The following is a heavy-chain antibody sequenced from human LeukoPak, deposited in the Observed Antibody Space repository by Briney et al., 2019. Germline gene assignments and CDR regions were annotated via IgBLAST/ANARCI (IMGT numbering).Heavy chain of an antibody. CDR3: ARSPEYSYGYLVY. CDR2: IYHSGST. CDR1: GGSISSSSYY. Sequence: SETLSLTCTVSGGSISSSSYYWGWIRQPPGKGLEWIGSIYHSGSTYYNPSLKSRVTISVDTSKNQFSLKLSSVTAADTAEYYCARSPEYSYGYLVYWGQGTLVTVSS. D-gene: IGHD5-18*01. V-gene: IGHV4-39*07. J-gene: IGHJ4*02.